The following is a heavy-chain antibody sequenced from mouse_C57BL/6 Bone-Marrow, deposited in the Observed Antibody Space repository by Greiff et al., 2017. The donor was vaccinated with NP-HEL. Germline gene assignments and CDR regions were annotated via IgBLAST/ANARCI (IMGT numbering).Heavy chain of an antibody. J-gene: IGHJ1*03. CDR2: INPNNGGT. CDR1: GYTFTDYN. CDR3: ARRGGDSNYGFYWYFDV. D-gene: IGHD2-5*01. Sequence: EVQLQHSGPELVKPGASVKIPCKASGYTFTDYNMDWVKQSHGKSLEWIGDINPNNGGTIYNQKFKGKATLTVDKSSSTAYMELRSLTSEDTAVYYCARRGGDSNYGFYWYFDVWGTGTTVTVSS. V-gene: IGHV1-18*01.